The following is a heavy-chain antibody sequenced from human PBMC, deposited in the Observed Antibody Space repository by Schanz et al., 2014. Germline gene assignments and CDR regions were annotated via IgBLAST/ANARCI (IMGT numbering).Heavy chain of an antibody. D-gene: IGHD3-22*01. CDR2: ISSSGSTI. V-gene: IGHV3-11*01. J-gene: IGHJ4*02. CDR3: VRDPYNYDSSGYFVY. Sequence: QVQLVESGGGPVKPGGSLRLSCEASGFIFSDYYMSWIRQAPGKGLEWVSYISSSGSTIYYADSVKGRFTISRDNAKKSLYLQMNSLRAEDTAVYYCVRDPYNYDSSGYFVYWGQGTLVTVSS. CDR1: GFIFSDYY.